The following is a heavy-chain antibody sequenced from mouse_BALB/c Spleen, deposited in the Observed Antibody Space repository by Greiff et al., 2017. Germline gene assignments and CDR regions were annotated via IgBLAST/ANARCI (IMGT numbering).Heavy chain of an antibody. CDR3: ARSVYYGNYYYAMDY. V-gene: IGHV1-54*01. Sequence: QVHVKQSGAELVRPGTSVKVSCKASGYAFTNYLIEWVKQRPGQGLEWIGVINPGSGGTNYNEKFKGKATLTADKSSSTAYMQLSSLTSDDSAVYFCARSVYYGNYYYAMDYWGQGTSVTVSS. D-gene: IGHD2-1*01. J-gene: IGHJ4*01. CDR1: GYAFTNYL. CDR2: INPGSGGT.